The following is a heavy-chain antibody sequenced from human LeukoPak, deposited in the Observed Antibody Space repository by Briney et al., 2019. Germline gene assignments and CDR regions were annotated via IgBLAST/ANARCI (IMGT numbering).Heavy chain of an antibody. J-gene: IGHJ4*02. CDR1: GGSISSGGYY. D-gene: IGHD6-6*01. Sequence: SETLSLTCTVSGGSISSGGYYWSWIRQHPGKGLEWIGYIYYSGSTYYNPSLKSRVTISVDTSKNQFSLKLSSVTAADTAVYYCAREGSSAGIHDYWGQGTLVTVSS. CDR3: AREGSSAGIHDY. V-gene: IGHV4-31*03. CDR2: IYYSGST.